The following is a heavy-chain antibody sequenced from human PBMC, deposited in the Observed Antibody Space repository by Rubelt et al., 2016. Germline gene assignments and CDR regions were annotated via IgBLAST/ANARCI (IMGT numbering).Heavy chain of an antibody. CDR1: GYTFTGYY. CDR3: ARATNWNYAFDI. V-gene: IGHV1-2*02. CDR2: INPNSGGT. Sequence: QVQLVQSGAEVKKPGASVKVSCKASGYTFTGYYMHWVRQAPGQGLEWMGWINPNSGGTNYARKLQGRVTMTTDTSTSTAYMERTSLRSDDTAVYSCARATNWNYAFDIWGQGTTVTVSS. J-gene: IGHJ3*02. D-gene: IGHD1-7*01.